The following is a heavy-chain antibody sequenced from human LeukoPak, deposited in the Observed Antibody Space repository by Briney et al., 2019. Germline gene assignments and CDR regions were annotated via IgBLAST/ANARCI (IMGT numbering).Heavy chain of an antibody. Sequence: GGSLRLSCAGSGFTFDEHAMHWVRQAPGKGLEWVSGISWNSGSIAYADSVKGRFTSSRDNAKNLLFLQMSSLRAADTALYYCVKGHCSSSSCFPSYYYYMDVWGTGTTVTVSS. J-gene: IGHJ6*03. D-gene: IGHD2-15*01. CDR2: ISWNSGSI. CDR3: VKGHCSSSSCFPSYYYYMDV. CDR1: GFTFDEHA. V-gene: IGHV3-9*01.